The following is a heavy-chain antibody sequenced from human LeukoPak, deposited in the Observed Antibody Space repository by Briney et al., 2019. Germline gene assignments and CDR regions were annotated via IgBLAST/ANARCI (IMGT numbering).Heavy chain of an antibody. J-gene: IGHJ4*02. CDR2: IYYSGST. V-gene: IGHV4-59*01. CDR1: GGSIGSYY. Sequence: SETLSLTCTVSGGSIGSYYWSWIRQPPGKGLEWIGYIYYSGSTNYNPSLKSRVTISVDTSKNQFSLKLSSVTAADTAVYYCARVYSYGSIDYWGQGTLVTVSS. CDR3: ARVYSYGSIDY. D-gene: IGHD5-18*01.